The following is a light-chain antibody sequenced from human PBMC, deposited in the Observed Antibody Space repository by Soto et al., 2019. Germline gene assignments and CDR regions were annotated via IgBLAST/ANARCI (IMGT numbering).Light chain of an antibody. CDR3: QQYGSSPIP. CDR2: QTS. V-gene: IGKV3-20*01. CDR1: QYINTR. J-gene: IGKJ5*01. Sequence: EIVLTQSPATLSSFPGDRVTLPCRPSQYINTRLAWYQHRPGPPPRLLIYQTSIRAAGIPDRFRGSGSGTDFTLTSSRLEPEDFAVYYCQQYGSSPIPFGQGTRLEI.